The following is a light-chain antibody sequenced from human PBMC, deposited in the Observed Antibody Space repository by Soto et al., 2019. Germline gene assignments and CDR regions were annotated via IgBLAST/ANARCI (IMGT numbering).Light chain of an antibody. J-gene: IGKJ4*01. CDR3: QQSYSTPLT. Sequence: DIQMTQSPSSLSASVGDRVTITCRASQSISSYLNWYQQKPGKAPKLLIYAASSLQSGVPSRFSGSGSGTDFTLTISSLQPEDFATYYWQQSYSTPLTFGGGTKAEIK. CDR2: AAS. V-gene: IGKV1-39*01. CDR1: QSISSY.